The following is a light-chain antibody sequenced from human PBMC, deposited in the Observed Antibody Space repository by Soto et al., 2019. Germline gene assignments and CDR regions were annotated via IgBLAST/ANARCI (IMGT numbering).Light chain of an antibody. V-gene: IGKV2-28*01. Sequence: EIVLTQSPLSLPVTPGEPATISCRSSQSLLHSSGNNLLDWFLQKPGQSPQLLIYFGSNRASGVPDRFSGIGSGTDFTLKISRVEAEDVGIYYCMQALQFPLTFGAGTKVEIK. CDR3: MQALQFPLT. CDR2: FGS. CDR1: QSLLHSSGNNL. J-gene: IGKJ4*01.